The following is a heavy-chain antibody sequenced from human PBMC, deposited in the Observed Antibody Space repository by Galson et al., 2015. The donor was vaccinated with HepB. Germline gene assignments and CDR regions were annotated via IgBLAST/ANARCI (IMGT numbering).Heavy chain of an antibody. V-gene: IGHV1-2*06. CDR1: GYTFTGYY. CDR3: VAASGHVLGVAGYYFDY. Sequence: SVKVSCKASGYTFTGYYMHWVRQAPGQGLEWMGRINPNSGGTNYAQKFQGRVTMTRDTSISTAYMELSRLRSDDTAVYYCVAASGHVLGVAGYYFDYWGQGTLVTVSS. CDR2: INPNSGGT. D-gene: IGHD6-19*01. J-gene: IGHJ4*02.